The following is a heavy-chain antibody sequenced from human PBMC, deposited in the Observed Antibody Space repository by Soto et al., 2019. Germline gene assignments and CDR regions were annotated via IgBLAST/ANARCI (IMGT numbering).Heavy chain of an antibody. J-gene: IGHJ4*02. CDR2: IFYDGYT. D-gene: IGHD1-1*01. V-gene: IGHV4-39*01. CDR1: GDSIGGSPYF. Sequence: SETLSLTCTVSGDSIGGSPYFWGWIRQPPGKRLEWIGSIFYDGYTLYTPSLRSRVTISVDTSKNQFSLKLASVAAADTAVFYCASLLGSVTTFDNWGQGTLVTVSS. CDR3: ASLLGSVTTFDN.